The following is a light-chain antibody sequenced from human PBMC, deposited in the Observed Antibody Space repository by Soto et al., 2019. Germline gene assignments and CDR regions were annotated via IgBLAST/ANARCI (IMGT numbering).Light chain of an antibody. Sequence: AIQMTQSPSSLSASVGDRVTITCRASQGIRNDLGWYQQKPGKSPKVLIYAGSSLQSGVPSRFSGSGSGTDFTLTISSLQPEDVETYYCLQDYNYPWTFDQGTKVEIK. CDR1: QGIRND. V-gene: IGKV1-6*01. CDR3: LQDYNYPWT. CDR2: AGS. J-gene: IGKJ1*01.